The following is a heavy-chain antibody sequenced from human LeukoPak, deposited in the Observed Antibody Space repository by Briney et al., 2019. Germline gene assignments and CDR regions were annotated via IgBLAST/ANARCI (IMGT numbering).Heavy chain of an antibody. CDR3: AKGGYSYGNDY. CDR2: INPSGGST. Sequence: ASVKVSCKASGYTFSGYYMHWVRQAPGQGLEWMGIINPSGGSTSYAQKFQGRVTMTRDMSTSTVYVELSSLRSEDTAVYYCAKGGYSYGNDYWGQGTLVTVSS. D-gene: IGHD5-18*01. V-gene: IGHV1-46*01. J-gene: IGHJ4*02. CDR1: GYTFSGYY.